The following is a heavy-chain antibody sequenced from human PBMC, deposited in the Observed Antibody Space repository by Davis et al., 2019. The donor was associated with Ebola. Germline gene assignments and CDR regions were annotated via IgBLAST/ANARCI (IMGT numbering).Heavy chain of an antibody. CDR2: FYSSGST. CDR3: ASIRGTSPYEYFQH. J-gene: IGHJ1*01. CDR1: GGSISNYY. V-gene: IGHV4-59*01. Sequence: SETLSLTCTVSGGSISNYYWSWFRQPPGKGLEWIGYFYSSGSTSYNPSLKSRVTISVDTSKNHFSLKLSSVTAADTAVYFCASIRGTSPYEYFQHWGQGTLVTVSS.